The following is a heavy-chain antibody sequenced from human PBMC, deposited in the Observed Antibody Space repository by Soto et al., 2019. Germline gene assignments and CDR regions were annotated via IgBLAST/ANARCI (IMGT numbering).Heavy chain of an antibody. CDR2: IKSKTDGGTT. CDR1: GFTFSNAW. CDR3: TTVEVTAIVVEPRGFDY. D-gene: IGHD3-22*01. J-gene: IGHJ4*02. V-gene: IGHV3-15*01. Sequence: PGGSLRLSCAASGFTFSNAWMSWIRQAPGKGLEWVGRIKSKTDGGTTDYAAPVKGRFTISRDDSKNTLYLKMNSLKTEDTAVYYCTTVEVTAIVVEPRGFDYWGQGTLVTVSS.